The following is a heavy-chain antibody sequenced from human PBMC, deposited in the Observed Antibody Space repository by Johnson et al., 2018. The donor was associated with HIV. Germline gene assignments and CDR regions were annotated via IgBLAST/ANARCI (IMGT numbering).Heavy chain of an antibody. D-gene: IGHD3-22*01. CDR2: IKSKADGGTA. CDR3: TTTCYYGRSGCLPPAGAFDI. Sequence: EVQLMESGGGLVQPGGSLRLSCEASAFTFSNAWMSWVRQAPGKGLEWVGRIKSKADGGTAVYAAPVKDRFTLSRDDSKNTLYLQMNSLKIEDTGVYYGTTTCYYGRSGCLPPAGAFDIWGQGTIVTVSS. J-gene: IGHJ3*02. V-gene: IGHV3-15*05. CDR1: AFTFSNAW.